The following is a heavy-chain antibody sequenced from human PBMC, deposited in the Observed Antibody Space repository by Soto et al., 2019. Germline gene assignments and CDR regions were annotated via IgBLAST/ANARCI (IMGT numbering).Heavy chain of an antibody. CDR1: GYTFTSFG. Sequence: GASVKVSCKASGYTFTSFGISWVRQAPGQGLEWMGWISTYNDNTNYAQKVQGRVTMTTDTSTSTAYMELRSLRSDDTAVYYCARSYSTSAWFDPWRQGTLVTVSS. CDR2: ISTYNDNT. J-gene: IGHJ5*02. V-gene: IGHV1-18*04. D-gene: IGHD2-2*01. CDR3: ARSYSTSAWFDP.